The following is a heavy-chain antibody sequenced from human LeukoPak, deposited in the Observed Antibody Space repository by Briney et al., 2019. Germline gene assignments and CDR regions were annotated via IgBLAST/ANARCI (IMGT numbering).Heavy chain of an antibody. D-gene: IGHD3-10*01. J-gene: IGHJ4*02. CDR2: IYHSGST. CDR3: ARSGSRVRGVRHSNYFDY. V-gene: IGHV4-4*02. Sequence: SGTLSLTCAVSGGSIRSSNWWSWVRQPPGKGLEWIGEIYHSGSTNYNPSLKSRVTISVDKSKNQFSLKLSSVTAADTAVYYCARSGSRVRGVRHSNYFDYWGQGTLVTVSS. CDR1: GGSIRSSNW.